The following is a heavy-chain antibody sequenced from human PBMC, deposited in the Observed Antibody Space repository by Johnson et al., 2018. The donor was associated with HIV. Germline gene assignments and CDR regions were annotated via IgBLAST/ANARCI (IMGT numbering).Heavy chain of an antibody. CDR3: TTDWYSSSWYGALDAFDI. CDR1: GFTFDDYG. Sequence: VQLVESGGGVVRPGGSLRLSCAASGFTFDDYGMSWVRQAPGKGLEWVSVVYTGGSTFYADSVKGRFTISRDNSKNTLYLQMNSLKTEDTAVYYCTTDWYSSSWYGALDAFDIWGQGTMVTVSS. V-gene: IGHV3-20*04. CDR2: VYTGGST. D-gene: IGHD6-13*01. J-gene: IGHJ3*02.